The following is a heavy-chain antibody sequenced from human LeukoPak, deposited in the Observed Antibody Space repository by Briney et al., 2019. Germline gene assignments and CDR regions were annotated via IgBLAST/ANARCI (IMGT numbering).Heavy chain of an antibody. D-gene: IGHD6-13*01. Sequence: GASVKVSCKASGYTFTGYYMHWVRQAPGQGLEWMEWINPNSGGTNYAQKFQGRVTMTRDTSISTAYMELSRLRSDDTAVYYCAREGQYSSSWYPFDYWGQGTLVTVSS. CDR1: GYTFTGYY. J-gene: IGHJ4*02. V-gene: IGHV1-2*02. CDR3: AREGQYSSSWYPFDY. CDR2: INPNSGGT.